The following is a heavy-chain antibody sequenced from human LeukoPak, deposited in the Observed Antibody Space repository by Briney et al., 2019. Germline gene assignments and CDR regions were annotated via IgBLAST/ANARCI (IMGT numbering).Heavy chain of an antibody. J-gene: IGHJ3*01. CDR3: ARRGGTYYYDTTGYWYAFDL. D-gene: IGHD3-22*01. CDR1: GFTFSSYW. V-gene: IGHV3-7*01. CDR2: IKQDGSEK. Sequence: GGSLRLSCVVSGFTFSSYWMSWVRQAPGKGLEWVANIKQDGSEKYYVDSVKGRFSISRDNANNLLYLQMNSLRDEDTAVYYCARRGGTYYYDTTGYWYAFDLWGQGTMVTVSS.